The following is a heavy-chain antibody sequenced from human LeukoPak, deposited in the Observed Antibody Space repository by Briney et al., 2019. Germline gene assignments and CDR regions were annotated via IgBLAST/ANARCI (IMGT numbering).Heavy chain of an antibody. V-gene: IGHV4-34*01. CDR1: GGSFSGYY. D-gene: IGHD2-2*01. J-gene: IGHJ4*02. Sequence: SETLSLTCAVYGGSFSGYYWSWIRQPPGKGLEWIGEINHSGSTNYNPSLKSRVTISVDTSKNQFSLKLSSVTAADTAVYYCATEKRSTSHQIDYWGQGTLVTVSS. CDR3: ATEKRSTSHQIDY. CDR2: INHSGST.